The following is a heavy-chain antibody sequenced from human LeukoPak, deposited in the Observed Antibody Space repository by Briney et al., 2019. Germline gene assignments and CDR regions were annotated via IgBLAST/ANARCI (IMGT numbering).Heavy chain of an antibody. CDR1: GYTLTELS. J-gene: IGHJ4*02. D-gene: IGHD2-15*01. Sequence: ASVKVSCKVSGYTLTELSMHWVRQAPGKGLEWMGGFDPEDGETIYAQEFQGRVTMTGDTSTDTAYMELSSLRSEDTAVYYCATQTQRYCSGGSCLDYWGQGTLVTVSS. V-gene: IGHV1-24*01. CDR3: ATQTQRYCSGGSCLDY. CDR2: FDPEDGET.